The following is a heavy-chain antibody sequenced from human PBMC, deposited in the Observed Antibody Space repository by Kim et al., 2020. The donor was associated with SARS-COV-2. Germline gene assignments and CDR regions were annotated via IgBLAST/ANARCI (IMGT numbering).Heavy chain of an antibody. D-gene: IGHD3-9*01. Sequence: SETLSLTCTVSGGSIRSSSYYWAWIRQPPGKGLEWIGSVSYSGSTYYNPSLKSRATVFVDKSKNQFSLKLTSVTAADTAVFYCARQDSDILTGYKRISGYWGQGTLVTVSS. CDR3: ARQDSDILTGYKRISGY. CDR1: GGSIRSSSYY. CDR2: VSYSGST. J-gene: IGHJ4*02. V-gene: IGHV4-39*01.